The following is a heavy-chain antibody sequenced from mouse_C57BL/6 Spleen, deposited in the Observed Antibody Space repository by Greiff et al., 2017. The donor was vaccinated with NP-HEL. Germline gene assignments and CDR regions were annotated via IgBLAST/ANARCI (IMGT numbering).Heavy chain of an antibody. CDR2: ISGGGGNT. V-gene: IGHV5-9*01. Sequence: EVKLVESGGGLVKPGGSLKLSCAASGFTFSSYTMSWVRQTPEKRLEWVATISGGGGNTYYPASVKGRFTISRDNAKNTLYLQMSSLRSEDTALYYCARHRGGGSGNAMDYWGQGTSVTVSS. CDR1: GFTFSSYT. CDR3: ARHRGGGSGNAMDY. J-gene: IGHJ4*01. D-gene: IGHD3-2*02.